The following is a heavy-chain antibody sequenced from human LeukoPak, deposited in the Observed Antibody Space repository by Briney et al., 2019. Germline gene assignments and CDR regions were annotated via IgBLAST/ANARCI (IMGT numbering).Heavy chain of an antibody. Sequence: GGSLEFSCEASGFTFTSYPMSWFRQAPGKGLEWVSAISGSGGSTYYADSVRGRFTISRDNSKNTLYLQMNSLRAEDTAVYYCAKAGIQLWFDYWGQGTLVTVSS. D-gene: IGHD5-18*01. CDR2: ISGSGGST. CDR1: GFTFTSYP. J-gene: IGHJ5*01. CDR3: AKAGIQLWFDY. V-gene: IGHV3-23*01.